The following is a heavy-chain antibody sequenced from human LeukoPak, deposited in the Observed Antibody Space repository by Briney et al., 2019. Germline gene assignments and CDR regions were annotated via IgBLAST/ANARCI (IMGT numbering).Heavy chain of an antibody. J-gene: IGHJ4*02. CDR1: GDTFSSYA. CDR2: IIPIFGTA. Sequence: ASVKVSCKASGDTFSSYAISWVRQAPGQGLEWMGGIIPIFGTANYAQKFQGRVTITADESTSTAYMELSSLRSEDTAVYYCARAGGKDYDFVYWGQGTLVTVSS. V-gene: IGHV1-69*13. D-gene: IGHD4-17*01. CDR3: ARAGGKDYDFVY.